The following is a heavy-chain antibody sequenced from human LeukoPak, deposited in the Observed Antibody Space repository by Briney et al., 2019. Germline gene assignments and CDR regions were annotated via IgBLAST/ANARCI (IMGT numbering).Heavy chain of an antibody. CDR3: AKAPSYGSGSYHVDY. J-gene: IGHJ4*02. V-gene: IGHV3-30*02. CDR2: IRYDGTNK. Sequence: GGSLRLSCAASGFTFSSYGMHWVRQAPGKGLEWVAFIRYDGTNKYYADSVKGRFTISRDNSKNTLYLQMNNLRAEDTALYYCAKAPSYGSGSYHVDYWGQGTLVTVSS. CDR1: GFTFSSYG. D-gene: IGHD3-10*01.